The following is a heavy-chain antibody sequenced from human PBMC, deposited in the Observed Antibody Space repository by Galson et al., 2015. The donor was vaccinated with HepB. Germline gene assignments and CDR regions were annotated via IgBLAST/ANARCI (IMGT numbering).Heavy chain of an antibody. CDR2: MYGGGDT. D-gene: IGHD5-12*01. CDR3: ARGYSKSWYSGLGY. V-gene: IGHV3-53*01. CDR1: GFIVSSNY. J-gene: IGHJ4*02. Sequence: SLRLSCAASGFIVSSNYMSWVRQAPGKGLEWVSIMYGGGDTFYADSVKGRFTISRDNSKNTVYLQMNSLRAEDTAMYYCARGYSKSWYSGLGYWGQGTLVTVSS.